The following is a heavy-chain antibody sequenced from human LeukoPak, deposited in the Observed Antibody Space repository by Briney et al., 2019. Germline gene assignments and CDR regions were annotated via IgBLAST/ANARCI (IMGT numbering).Heavy chain of an antibody. CDR3: ARDFDWGVNDFWSGFGH. Sequence: GASVKVSCKASGYTFTGYYMHWVRQAPGQGLEWMGWINPNSGGTNYAQKFQGRVTMTRDTSISTAYMELSRLRSDDTAVYYCARDFDWGVNDFWSGFGHWGQGTLVTVSS. V-gene: IGHV1-2*02. CDR1: GYTFTGYY. J-gene: IGHJ4*02. D-gene: IGHD3-3*01. CDR2: INPNSGGT.